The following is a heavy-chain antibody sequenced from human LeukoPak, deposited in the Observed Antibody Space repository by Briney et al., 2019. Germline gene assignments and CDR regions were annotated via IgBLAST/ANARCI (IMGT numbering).Heavy chain of an antibody. CDR1: GGSISSYY. CDR3: ARYIVSYPHDAFDI. V-gene: IGHV4-59*01. J-gene: IGHJ3*02. CDR2: IYYSGST. Sequence: SETLSLTCIVSGGSISSYYWSWIRQPPGKGLEWIGYIYYSGSTNPSLKSRVTISVDTSKKQFSLKLSSVTAADTAFYYCARYIVSYPHDAFDIWGQGTMVTVSS. D-gene: IGHD1-26*01.